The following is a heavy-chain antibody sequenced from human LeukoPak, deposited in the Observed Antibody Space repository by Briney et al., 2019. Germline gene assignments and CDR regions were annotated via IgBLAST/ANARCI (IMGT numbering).Heavy chain of an antibody. CDR1: GYTITGYY. D-gene: IGHD6-13*01. V-gene: IGHV1-2*02. J-gene: IGHJ4*02. CDR3: ASLTAAGTRASFDY. CDR2: INPNSGGT. Sequence: GASVKVSCKASGYTITGYYMHWVRQAPGQGLEWMGWINPNSGGTNYAQKFQGRVTMTRDTSISTAYMELSRLKSDDTAVYYCASLTAAGTRASFDYWGQGTLVTVSS.